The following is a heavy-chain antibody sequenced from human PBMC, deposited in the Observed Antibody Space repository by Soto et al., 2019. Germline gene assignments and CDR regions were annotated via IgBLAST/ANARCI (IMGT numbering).Heavy chain of an antibody. CDR3: ARKRVVPAATYYYYGMDV. CDR2: IDPSGSYT. J-gene: IGHJ6*02. D-gene: IGHD2-2*01. Sequence: GESLKISCKGSGYSFTSYWISWVRQMPGKGLEWMGRIDPSGSYTNYSPSFRGHVTISADKSISTAYLQWSSLKASDTAMYYCARKRVVPAATYYYYGMDVWGQGTTVTVSS. CDR1: GYSFTSYW. V-gene: IGHV5-10-1*01.